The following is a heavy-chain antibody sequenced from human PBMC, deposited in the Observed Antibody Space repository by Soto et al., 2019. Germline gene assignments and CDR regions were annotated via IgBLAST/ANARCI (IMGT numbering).Heavy chain of an antibody. CDR1: GGTFSSYA. CDR2: IIPIFGTA. D-gene: IGHD3-9*01. J-gene: IGHJ6*02. CDR3: ANDYDILTGYGPHYYYYGMDV. V-gene: IGHV1-69*13. Sequence: ASVKVSCKASGGTFSSYAISWVRQAPGQGLEWMGGIIPIFGTANYAQKFQGRVTITADESKSTAYMELSSLRSEDTAVYYCANDYDILTGYGPHYYYYGMDVWGQGTTVTVSS.